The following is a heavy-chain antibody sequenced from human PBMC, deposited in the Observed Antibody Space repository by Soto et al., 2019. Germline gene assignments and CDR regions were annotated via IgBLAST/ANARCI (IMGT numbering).Heavy chain of an antibody. V-gene: IGHV3-49*04. J-gene: IGHJ6*02. CDR1: GFTFGDYA. Sequence: EVQLVESGGGLVQPGRSLRLTCTTSGFTFGDYAVSWVRQAPGKGLEWVAFIRSEAFGGTTEYAASVKSRFTISRDDSKSIAYLQMNSLKTEDTAVYFCTSGPYCSSSSCYRGDYYYYYGLDVWGQGTTVTVSS. CDR3: TSGPYCSSSSCYRGDYYYYYGLDV. D-gene: IGHD2-2*02. CDR2: IRSEAFGGTT.